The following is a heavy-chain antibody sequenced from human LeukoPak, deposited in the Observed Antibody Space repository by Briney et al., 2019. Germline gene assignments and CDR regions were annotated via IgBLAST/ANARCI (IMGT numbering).Heavy chain of an antibody. D-gene: IGHD3-10*01. CDR2: IYYSGST. J-gene: IGHJ3*02. V-gene: IGHV4-59*05. Sequence: SETLSLTCSVAGGSISSYYWSWIRQPPGKGLEWSGSIYYSGSTYYNPALTSRVTISVDTSKTQFSLKLSSVTAADTAVYYCARQTIQYYYGSGAPDAFDIWGQGTMVTVSS. CDR1: GGSISSYY. CDR3: ARQTIQYYYGSGAPDAFDI.